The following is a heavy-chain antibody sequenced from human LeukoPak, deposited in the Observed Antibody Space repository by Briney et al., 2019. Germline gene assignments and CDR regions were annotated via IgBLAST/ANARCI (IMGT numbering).Heavy chain of an antibody. J-gene: IGHJ3*02. Sequence: PSETLSLTCTVSGDSISNSSYYWGWIRQPPGKGLEWIGSIYYSGDTYCNPSLKSRVTMFVDTSKLQFSLKLSSVTAADTAMYYCARCTYYDFWSGYWGAFDIWGQGTMVTVSS. CDR2: IYYSGDT. CDR3: ARCTYYDFWSGYWGAFDI. CDR1: GDSISNSSYY. D-gene: IGHD3-3*01. V-gene: IGHV4-39*01.